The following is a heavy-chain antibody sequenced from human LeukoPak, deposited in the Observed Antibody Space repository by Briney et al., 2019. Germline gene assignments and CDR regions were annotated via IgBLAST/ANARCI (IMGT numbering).Heavy chain of an antibody. Sequence: ASVKVSCKASGYTFTDYYMHWVRQAPGQGLEWMGWINPSGGSTSYAQKFQGRVTMTRDMSTSTVYMELSSLRSEDTAVYYCARWGSGYYYSAFDIWGQGTMVTVSS. J-gene: IGHJ3*02. CDR3: ARWGSGYYYSAFDI. D-gene: IGHD3-22*01. CDR1: GYTFTDYY. CDR2: INPSGGST. V-gene: IGHV1-46*01.